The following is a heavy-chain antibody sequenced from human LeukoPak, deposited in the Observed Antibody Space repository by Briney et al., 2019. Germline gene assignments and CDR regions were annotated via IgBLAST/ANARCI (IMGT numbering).Heavy chain of an antibody. J-gene: IGHJ4*02. D-gene: IGHD5-18*01. CDR1: GLTFSSSW. V-gene: IGHV3-7*01. CDR2: INPDGNKK. Sequence: GGSLRLSCAVSGLTFSSSWMDWVRQAPGKGLERVASINPDGNKKYSADSVKGRFTISRDNAENSLYLQMNSLRVEDTAFYYCARDLAYSRLDYWGQGMLVTVSS. CDR3: ARDLAYSRLDY.